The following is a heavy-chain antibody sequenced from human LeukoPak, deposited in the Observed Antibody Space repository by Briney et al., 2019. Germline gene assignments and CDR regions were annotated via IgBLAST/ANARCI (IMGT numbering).Heavy chain of an antibody. J-gene: IGHJ4*02. V-gene: IGHV4-59*01. Sequence: PSETLSLTCTVSGGSISSYYWSWIRQPPGKGLEWIGYIYYSGSTNYNPSLKSRVTISVDTSKNQFSLKLSSVTAADTAVYYCARDLGVATLDYWGQGTLVTVSS. CDR3: ARDLGVATLDY. CDR1: GGSISSYY. D-gene: IGHD2-21*01. CDR2: IYYSGST.